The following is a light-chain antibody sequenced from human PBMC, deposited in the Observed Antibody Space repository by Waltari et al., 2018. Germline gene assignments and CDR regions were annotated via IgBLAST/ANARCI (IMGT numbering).Light chain of an antibody. V-gene: IGLV1-40*01. CDR3: QSYDTSLSVV. Sequence: QSVLTQPPSVSGAPGQRVTISCTGSGPHIGAGYDVHWYHQVPRTAPKLLIYGSTSRPLGVPDRFFGSTSGTSASLTITGLQVEDEGDYYCQSYDTSLSVVFGGGTKLTVL. CDR1: GPHIGAGYD. CDR2: GST. J-gene: IGLJ3*02.